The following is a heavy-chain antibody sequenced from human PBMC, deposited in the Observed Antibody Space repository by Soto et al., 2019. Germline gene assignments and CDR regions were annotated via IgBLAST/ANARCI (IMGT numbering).Heavy chain of an antibody. CDR3: ARALRQLWLSRAFDI. J-gene: IGHJ3*02. D-gene: IGHD5-18*01. V-gene: IGHV3-33*01. CDR1: GFPFSSYG. CDR2: IWYDGSNK. Sequence: PGGSLRLSCAASGFPFSSYGMHWVRQAPGKGLEWVAVIWYDGSNKYYADSVKGRFTISRDNSKNTLYLQMNSLRAEDTAVYYCARALRQLWLSRAFDIWGQGTMVTLSS.